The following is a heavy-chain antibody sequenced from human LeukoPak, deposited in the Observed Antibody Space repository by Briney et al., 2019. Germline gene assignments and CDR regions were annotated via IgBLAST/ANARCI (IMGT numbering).Heavy chain of an antibody. CDR2: IYYSGST. CDR3: ARGREEFDAFDI. Sequence: ASETLSLTCTVSGGSISSSSYYWGWIRQPPGKGLEWIGSIYYSGSTNYNPSLKSRVTISVDTSKNQFSLKLSSVTAADTAVYYCARGREEFDAFDIWGQGTMVTVSS. J-gene: IGHJ3*02. CDR1: GGSISSSSYY. D-gene: IGHD3-10*01. V-gene: IGHV4-39*07.